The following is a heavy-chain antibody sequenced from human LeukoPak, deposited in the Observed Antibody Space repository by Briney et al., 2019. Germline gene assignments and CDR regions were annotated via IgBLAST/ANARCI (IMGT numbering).Heavy chain of an antibody. CDR1: GFSISRYW. D-gene: IGHD2-8*01. CDR3: VRAGRREWVYSWFDT. CDR2: IKQDGSEK. J-gene: IGHJ5*02. V-gene: IGHV3-7*01. Sequence: GGSLRLSCEASGFSISRYWMSWVRQAPGEGLEWVAHIKQDGSEKYYVESVKGRFTISRDNAKNSLYLLMDSLRAEDSAMYYCVRAGRREWVYSWFDTWGQGALVTVSS.